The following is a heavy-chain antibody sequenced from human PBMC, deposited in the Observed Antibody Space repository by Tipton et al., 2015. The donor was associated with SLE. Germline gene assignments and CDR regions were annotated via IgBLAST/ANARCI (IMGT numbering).Heavy chain of an antibody. J-gene: IGHJ5*02. CDR3: ARALNNGWRLGDRFDP. V-gene: IGHV4-61*09. CDR1: GGSISSGSYY. D-gene: IGHD5-24*01. CDR2: IYTSGST. Sequence: TLSLTCTVSGGSISSGSYYWSWIRQPAGKGLEWIGHIYTSGSTNYNPSLKSRVTISVDTSKNQFSLKLSSVTAADTAVYYCARALNNGWRLGDRFDPWGQGTLVTVSS.